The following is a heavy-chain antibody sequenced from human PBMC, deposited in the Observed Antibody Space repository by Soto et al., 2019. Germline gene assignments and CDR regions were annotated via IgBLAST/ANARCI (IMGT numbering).Heavy chain of an antibody. CDR1: GYTFTSYG. CDR3: ARERDGCPAEIDFDY. J-gene: IGHJ4*02. D-gene: IGHD6-19*01. Sequence: ASVKVSCKASGYTFTSYGISWVRQAPGQGLEWMGWISAYNGNTNYAQKLQGRVTMTTDTSTSTAYMELRSLRSDDTAVYYCARERDGCPAEIDFDYWGQGTLVTVSS. V-gene: IGHV1-18*04. CDR2: ISAYNGNT.